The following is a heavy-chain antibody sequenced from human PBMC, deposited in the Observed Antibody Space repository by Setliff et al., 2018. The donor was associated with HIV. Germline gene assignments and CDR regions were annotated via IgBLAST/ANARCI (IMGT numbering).Heavy chain of an antibody. CDR3: ARPTTGLGGGAAFDI. CDR2: ISHTGSA. CDR1: GGSFSHYY. J-gene: IGHJ3*02. D-gene: IGHD2-8*01. V-gene: IGHV4-34*01. Sequence: SETLSLTCAVYGGSFSHYYWTWIRQSPGKGLEWIGEISHTGSANYDPSLKSRVTISVDTSRNQFSLRLNSVTAADTAVYYCARPTTGLGGGAAFDIWGQGTMVTVSS.